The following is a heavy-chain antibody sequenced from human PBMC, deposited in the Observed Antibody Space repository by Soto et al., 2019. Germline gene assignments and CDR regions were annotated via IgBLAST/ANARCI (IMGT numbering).Heavy chain of an antibody. Sequence: QVQLVESGGGVVQPGRSLRLSCAASGFTFSSYGMHWVLQAAGKGLEWVALISSDGSHTYYADSVQGRFSISGDNSKSTLYLQMNSLRPDDTAVYYCARDRDFNWNPGFDYWGQGTLVTVSS. CDR1: GFTFSSYG. CDR3: ARDRDFNWNPGFDY. CDR2: ISSDGSHT. J-gene: IGHJ4*02. D-gene: IGHD1-20*01. V-gene: IGHV3-30*03.